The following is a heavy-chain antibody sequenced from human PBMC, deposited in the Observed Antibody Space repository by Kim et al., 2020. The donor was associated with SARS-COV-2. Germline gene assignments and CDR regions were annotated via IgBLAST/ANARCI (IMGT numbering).Heavy chain of an antibody. CDR3: AREKKGYFDWLPQESYGMDV. J-gene: IGHJ6*02. D-gene: IGHD3-9*01. Sequence: GGSLRLSCAASGFTFSSYEMNWVRQAPGKGLEWVSYISSSGSTIYYADSVKGRFTISRDNAKNSLYLQMNSLRAEDTAVYYCAREKKGYFDWLPQESYGMDVWGQGTTVTVSS. V-gene: IGHV3-48*03. CDR1: GFTFSSYE. CDR2: ISSSGSTI.